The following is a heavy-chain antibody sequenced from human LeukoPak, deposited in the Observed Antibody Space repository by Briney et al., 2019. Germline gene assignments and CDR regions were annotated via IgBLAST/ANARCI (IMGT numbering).Heavy chain of an antibody. CDR1: GDSISTYY. CDR2: IYYRVTS. Sequence: SETLSLTCTVSGDSISTYYWSWIRQPPGKGLEWIGYIYYRVTSDYNPSLKSRVTMSVDMSTRQISLKLSSVTAADRAVYYCARAVGGDGSGSLWGPGTLVTVSS. V-gene: IGHV4-59*01. J-gene: IGHJ4*02. D-gene: IGHD3-10*01. CDR3: ARAVGGDGSGSL.